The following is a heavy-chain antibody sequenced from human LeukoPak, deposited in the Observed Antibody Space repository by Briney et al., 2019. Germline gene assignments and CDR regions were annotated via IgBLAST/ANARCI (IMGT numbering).Heavy chain of an antibody. Sequence: GGSLRLSCAASGFTFSDYYMSWIRQAPGKGLEWVSYISSSGSTIYYADSVKGRFTISRDNAKSSLYLQMNSLRAEDTAVYYCARDFVEDIVGATWVANWGQGTLVTVSS. CDR1: GFTFSDYY. J-gene: IGHJ4*02. D-gene: IGHD1-26*01. CDR3: ARDFVEDIVGATWVAN. V-gene: IGHV3-11*01. CDR2: ISSSGSTI.